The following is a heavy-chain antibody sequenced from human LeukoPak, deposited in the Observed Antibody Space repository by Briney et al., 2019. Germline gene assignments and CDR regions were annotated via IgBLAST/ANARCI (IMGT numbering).Heavy chain of an antibody. V-gene: IGHV3-7*01. CDR3: ARDDYVGYYYYGMDV. CDR2: IKQDGSEK. J-gene: IGHJ6*02. D-gene: IGHD4-17*01. CDR1: GFTLSSYW. Sequence: GGSLRLSCAASGFTLSSYWMSWVRQAPGKGLEWVANIKQDGSEKYYVDSVKGRFTISRDNAKNSLYLQMNSLRAEDTAVYYCARDDYVGYYYYGMDVWGQGTTVTVSS.